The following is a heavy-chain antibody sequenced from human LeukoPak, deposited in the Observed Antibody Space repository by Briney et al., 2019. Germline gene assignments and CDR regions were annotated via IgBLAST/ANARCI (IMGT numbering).Heavy chain of an antibody. CDR1: GASISSSSYY. CDR3: ASANYYGSGSLRGNYYYMDV. Sequence: PSETLSLTCTVSGASISSSSYYWGWIRQPPGKGLEWIGSIYYSGRTDNNPSLKSRVSISVDTSKNQFSLKLSAVTAADTAVYYCASANYYGSGSLRGNYYYMDVWGKGTTVTVSS. D-gene: IGHD3-10*01. J-gene: IGHJ6*03. V-gene: IGHV4-39*01. CDR2: IYYSGRT.